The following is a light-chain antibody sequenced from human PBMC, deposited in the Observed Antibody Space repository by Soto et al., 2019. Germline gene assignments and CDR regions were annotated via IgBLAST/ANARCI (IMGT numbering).Light chain of an antibody. J-gene: IGKJ1*01. Sequence: EIVLTQSPSTLSLSPGERATLSCRASQSVRTFLAWYQQKPGQAPRLLIYDASKRATGIPDRFSFGGGSGPDFTLPISRLEPEDFAVYYCQQYGTFGQGTKVEIK. CDR3: QQYGT. CDR2: DAS. V-gene: IGKV3-11*01. CDR1: QSVRTF.